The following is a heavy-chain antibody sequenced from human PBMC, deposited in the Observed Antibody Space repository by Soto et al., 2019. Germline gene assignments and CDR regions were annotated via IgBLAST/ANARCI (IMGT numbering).Heavy chain of an antibody. CDR2: IKSKTDGGTT. J-gene: IGHJ4*02. D-gene: IGHD3-16*02. V-gene: IGHV3-15*01. Sequence: DVQLVESGGDLVKPGGSLRLSCAASGSTFSNAWMTWVRQAPGKGLEWVGHIKSKTDGGTTHYAAPVEGRFTISRDDSKNTLYLHMNSLKPEDTAVYYCSTYDYIWGTDRYRWAYWGQGTLVTVSS. CDR1: GSTFSNAW. CDR3: STYDYIWGTDRYRWAY.